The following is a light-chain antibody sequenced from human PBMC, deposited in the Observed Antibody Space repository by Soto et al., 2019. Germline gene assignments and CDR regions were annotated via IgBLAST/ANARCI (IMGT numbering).Light chain of an antibody. Sequence: DIQMTQSPSTLSASVGDRVAITCRASQNIGSRLAWYQQKPDEAPKLLIYDASTLESGVPLRFGGSGSVTDFTLIISSLQPDDFATYYCQQCNAPFTFGGGTKVAIK. CDR3: QQCNAPFT. CDR1: QNIGSR. J-gene: IGKJ4*01. V-gene: IGKV1-5*01. CDR2: DAS.